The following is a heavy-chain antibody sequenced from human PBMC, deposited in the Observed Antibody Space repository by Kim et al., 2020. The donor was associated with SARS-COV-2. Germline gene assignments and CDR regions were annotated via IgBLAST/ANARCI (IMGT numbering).Heavy chain of an antibody. CDR3: AKDVYYYDSSGYYLIYYYYGMDV. D-gene: IGHD3-22*01. CDR1: GFTFSSYA. V-gene: IGHV3-23*01. Sequence: GGSLRLSCAASGFTFSSYAMSWVRQAPGKGLEWVSAISGSGGSTYYADSVKGRFTISRDNSKNTLYLQMNSLRAEDTAVYYCAKDVYYYDSSGYYLIYYYYGMDVWGQGTTVTVSS. J-gene: IGHJ6*02. CDR2: ISGSGGST.